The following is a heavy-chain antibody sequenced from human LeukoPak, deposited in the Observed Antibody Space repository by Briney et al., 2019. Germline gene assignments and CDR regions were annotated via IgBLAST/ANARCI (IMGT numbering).Heavy chain of an antibody. D-gene: IGHD6-13*01. Sequence: SETLSLTCTVSGGSISSSSYCWGWLRQPPGKGLEWIASIYYSGSTYYNPSLKSRFTISVDTSKNQFSLKLSSVTAADTAVYYCARHGAAAGTDYWGQGTLVTVSS. CDR1: GGSISSSSYC. CDR3: ARHGAAAGTDY. J-gene: IGHJ4*02. CDR2: IYYSGST. V-gene: IGHV4-39*01.